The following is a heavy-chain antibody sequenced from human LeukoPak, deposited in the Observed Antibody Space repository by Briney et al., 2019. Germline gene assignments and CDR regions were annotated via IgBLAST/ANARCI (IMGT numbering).Heavy chain of an antibody. CDR1: ELTFASYA. CDR2: IGGSGINT. CDR3: GRDPNGDYVGAFEF. J-gene: IGHJ3*01. Sequence: PGGSLRLSCVASELTFASYAMTWVRLIPGKKLEWVASIGGSGINTNYADTVRGRFTISRDNSKNTLYLQMNSLRAEDTAVYYCGRDPNGDYVGAFEFWGQGTLVSVSS. D-gene: IGHD4-17*01. V-gene: IGHV3-23*01.